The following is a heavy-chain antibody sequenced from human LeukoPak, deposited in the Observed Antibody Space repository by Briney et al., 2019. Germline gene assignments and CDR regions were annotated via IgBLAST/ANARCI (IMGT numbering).Heavy chain of an antibody. V-gene: IGHV1-18*01. CDR2: ISAYNGNT. J-gene: IGHJ6*02. CDR3: ARDSVPAAIPMYYYYYGMDV. D-gene: IGHD2-2*01. CDR1: GYTFTSYG. Sequence: ASVKVSCKASGYTFTSYGISWVRQAPGQGLEWMGWISAYNGNTNYAQKLQGRVTVTTDTSTSTAYMELRSLRSDDTAVYYCARDSVPAAIPMYYYYYGMDVWGQGTTVTVSS.